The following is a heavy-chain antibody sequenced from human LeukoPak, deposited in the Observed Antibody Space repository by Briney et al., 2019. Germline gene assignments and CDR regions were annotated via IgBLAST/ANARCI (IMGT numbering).Heavy chain of an antibody. Sequence: ASVKVSCKASGYTFTSYDINWVRQATGQGLEWMGWMNPNSGNTGYAQKFQGRVTITRNTSISTAYMELSSLRSEDTAVYYCAFSSGWYYFDHWGQGTLVTVSS. V-gene: IGHV1-8*03. CDR3: AFSSGWYYFDH. CDR2: MNPNSGNT. D-gene: IGHD6-19*01. CDR1: GYTFTSYD. J-gene: IGHJ4*02.